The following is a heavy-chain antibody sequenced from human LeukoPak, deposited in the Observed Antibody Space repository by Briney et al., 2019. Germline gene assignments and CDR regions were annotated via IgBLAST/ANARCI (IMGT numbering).Heavy chain of an antibody. Sequence: PSETLSLTCAVYGGSFSGYYWSWIRQPPGKGLEWIGEINHSGSTNYNPSLESRVTISVDTSKNQFSLKLSSVTAADTAVYYCARAYIGLMVDANRPANAFDIWGQGTMVTVSS. D-gene: IGHD2-8*01. CDR2: INHSGST. V-gene: IGHV4-34*01. CDR3: ARAYIGLMVDANRPANAFDI. CDR1: GGSFSGYY. J-gene: IGHJ3*02.